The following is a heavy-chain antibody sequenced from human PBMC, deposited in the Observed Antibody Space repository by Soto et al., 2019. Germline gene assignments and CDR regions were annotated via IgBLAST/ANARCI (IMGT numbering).Heavy chain of an antibody. Sequence: PSETLSLTCTVSGGSISSYYWSWIRQPPGKGLEWIGYIYYSGSTNYNPSLKSRVTISVDTSKNQFSLKLSSVTAADTAVYYCARGNFQCLAPSGMDVWGQGTTVTVSS. CDR2: IYYSGST. CDR3: ARGNFQCLAPSGMDV. J-gene: IGHJ6*02. V-gene: IGHV4-59*01. D-gene: IGHD6-19*01. CDR1: GGSISSYY.